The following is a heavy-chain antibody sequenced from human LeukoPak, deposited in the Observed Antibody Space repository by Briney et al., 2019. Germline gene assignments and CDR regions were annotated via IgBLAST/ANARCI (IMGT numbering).Heavy chain of an antibody. D-gene: IGHD5-18*01. CDR3: AREGGDTAMGY. CDR1: GFTFSSYS. Sequence: GGSLRLSCAASGFTFSSYSMNWVRQAPGKGLEWVSYISSSSNTIYYADSVKGRFTISRDNAKNSLYLQMNSLRAEDTAVYYCAREGGDTAMGYWGQGTLVTVSS. J-gene: IGHJ4*02. CDR2: ISSSSNTI. V-gene: IGHV3-48*04.